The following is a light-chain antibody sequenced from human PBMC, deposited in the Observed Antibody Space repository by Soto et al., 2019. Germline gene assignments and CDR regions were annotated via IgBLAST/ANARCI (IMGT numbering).Light chain of an antibody. CDR1: QTVSRL. J-gene: IGKJ2*01. V-gene: IGKV1-5*01. CDR2: DAS. Sequence: DIQMTQSPSTLSASVGDRVTITCRASQTVSRLLAWYQQKPGKAPKVLIYDASRWEGGLPSRFSGNGSGTEFTLTISSLQPDEFASYYCHQYYCYSPYTFGQGTKLDIK. CDR3: HQYYCYSPYT.